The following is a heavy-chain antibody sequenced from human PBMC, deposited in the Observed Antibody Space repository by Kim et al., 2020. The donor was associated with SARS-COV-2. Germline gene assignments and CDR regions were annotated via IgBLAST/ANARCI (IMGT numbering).Heavy chain of an antibody. CDR3: ARGVSGTKAMDV. Sequence: AQKNQGRVTRTRDTSTSTVYMELSSLRSEDTAVYYCARGVSGTKAMDVWGQGTTVTVSS. D-gene: IGHD6-19*01. V-gene: IGHV1-46*01. J-gene: IGHJ6*02.